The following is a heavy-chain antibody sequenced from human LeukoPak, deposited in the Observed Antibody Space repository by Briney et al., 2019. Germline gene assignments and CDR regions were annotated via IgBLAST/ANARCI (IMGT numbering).Heavy chain of an antibody. J-gene: IGHJ4*02. D-gene: IGHD1-1*01. V-gene: IGHV4-38-2*02. CDR3: ARDPRRRTGTLDY. Sequence: PSETLSLTCIVSGYSISSGYYWGWIRQPPGKGLEWIGSIYHSESTYYNPSLKSRVTISVDTSKNQFSLKLSSVTAADTAVYYCARDPRRRTGTLDYWGQGTLVTVSS. CDR1: GYSISSGYY. CDR2: IYHSEST.